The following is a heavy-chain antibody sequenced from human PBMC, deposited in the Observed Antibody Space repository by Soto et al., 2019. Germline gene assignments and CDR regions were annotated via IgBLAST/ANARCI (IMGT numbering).Heavy chain of an antibody. CDR1: GGSFSGYY. D-gene: IGHD5-12*01. Sequence: QVQLQQWGAGLLKPSETLSLTCAVYGGSFSGYYWSWIRQPPGKGLEWIGEINHSGSTNYNPSLKSRVTISVDTSKNKFSLKLSSVTAADTAVYYCARGRRWLQYGMDVWGQGTTVTVSS. J-gene: IGHJ6*02. CDR3: ARGRRWLQYGMDV. CDR2: INHSGST. V-gene: IGHV4-34*01.